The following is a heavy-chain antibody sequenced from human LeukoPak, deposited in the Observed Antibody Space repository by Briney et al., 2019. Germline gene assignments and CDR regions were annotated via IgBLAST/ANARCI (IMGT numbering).Heavy chain of an antibody. D-gene: IGHD3-16*01. CDR3: ARAVLSPHYYYYYMDV. CDR1: GGSISSYY. J-gene: IGHJ6*03. Sequence: PSETLSLTCTVSGGSISSYYWSWIRQPAGKGLEWIGRIYASGSTNYNPSLKSRVTMSVDTSKNQFSLKLSSVTAADTAVYYCARAVLSPHYYYYYMDVWGKGTTVTVSS. CDR2: IYASGST. V-gene: IGHV4-4*07.